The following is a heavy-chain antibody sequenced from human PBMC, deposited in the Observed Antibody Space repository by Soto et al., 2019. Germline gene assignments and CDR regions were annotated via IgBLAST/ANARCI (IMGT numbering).Heavy chain of an antibody. V-gene: IGHV1-69*01. D-gene: IGHD1-26*01. CDR2: IIPIFGTA. CDR3: ARGRLVGATSGAFDI. Sequence: QGQVVQSGAEVEKPWSSVKGSCQASGSTFSNYAIHRGGQAPGPGLELMGGIIPIFGTANYAQKFQGRVTITADESTSTAYMELSSLRSEDTAVYYCARGRLVGATSGAFDIWGQGTMVTVSS. J-gene: IGHJ3*02. CDR1: GSTFSNYA.